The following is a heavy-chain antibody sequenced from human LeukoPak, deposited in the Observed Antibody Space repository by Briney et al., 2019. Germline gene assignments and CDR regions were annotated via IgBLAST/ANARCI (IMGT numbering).Heavy chain of an antibody. CDR1: GGTFSSYA. J-gene: IGHJ6*04. Sequence: SVKVSCKASGGTFSSYAISWVRQAPGQGLEWMGGIIPIFGTANYAQKFQGRVTITADESTSTAYMELSSLRSEDTAVYHCARRSMVRGVDYGMDVWGKGATVTVSS. D-gene: IGHD3-10*01. CDR2: IIPIFGTA. CDR3: ARRSMVRGVDYGMDV. V-gene: IGHV1-69*13.